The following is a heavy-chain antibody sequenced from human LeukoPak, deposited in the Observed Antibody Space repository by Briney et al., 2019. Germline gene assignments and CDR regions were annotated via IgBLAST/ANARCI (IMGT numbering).Heavy chain of an antibody. V-gene: IGHV3-21*01. CDR3: ARRSIAVAGPFDY. D-gene: IGHD6-19*01. CDR2: ISSSSSYI. CDR1: GFTFSSYS. Sequence: GGSLRLSCAASGFTFSSYSMNWVRQAPGNGLEWVSSISSSSSYIYYADSVKGQFTISRDNAKNSLYLQMNSLRAEDTAVYYCARRSIAVAGPFDYWGQGTLVTVSS. J-gene: IGHJ4*02.